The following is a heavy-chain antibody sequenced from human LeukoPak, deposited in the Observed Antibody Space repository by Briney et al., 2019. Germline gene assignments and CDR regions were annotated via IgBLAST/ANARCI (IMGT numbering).Heavy chain of an antibody. CDR3: ARDLDYDSSGTTGFDY. Sequence: GGSLRLSCAASGFTFDDYGMSWVRQAPGKGLEWVSGINWNGGSTGYADSVKGRFTISRDNAKNSLYLQMNSLRAEDTALYYCARDLDYDSSGTTGFDYWGQGTLVTVCS. CDR1: GFTFDDYG. V-gene: IGHV3-20*04. D-gene: IGHD3-22*01. CDR2: INWNGGST. J-gene: IGHJ4*02.